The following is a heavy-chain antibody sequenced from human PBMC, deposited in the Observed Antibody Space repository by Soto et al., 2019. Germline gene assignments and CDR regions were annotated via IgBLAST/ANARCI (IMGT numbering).Heavy chain of an antibody. CDR1: GGSFSGYY. CDR2: INHSGST. CDR3: AREGASGAFDI. J-gene: IGHJ3*02. V-gene: IGHV4-34*01. D-gene: IGHD6-25*01. Sequence: SETLSLTCAVYGGSFSGYYWSWIRQPPGKGLEWIGEINHSGSTNYNPSLKSRVTISVDTSKNQFSLKLSSVTAADAAVYYCAREGASGAFDIWGQGTMVTVSS.